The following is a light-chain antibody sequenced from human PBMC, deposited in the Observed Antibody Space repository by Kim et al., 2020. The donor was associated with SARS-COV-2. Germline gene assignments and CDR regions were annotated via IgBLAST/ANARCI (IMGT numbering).Light chain of an antibody. CDR2: GKN. CDR3: NSRDSNDNVV. CDR1: SLRSDY. Sequence: SSELTQDPAVSVALGQTVRITCQGDSLRSDYATWYQQKPGQAPILVIYGKNNRPSGIPDRFSGSSSGNTASLTITGTQAGDEADYYCNSRDSNDNVVFGGGTPLTVL. V-gene: IGLV3-19*01. J-gene: IGLJ2*01.